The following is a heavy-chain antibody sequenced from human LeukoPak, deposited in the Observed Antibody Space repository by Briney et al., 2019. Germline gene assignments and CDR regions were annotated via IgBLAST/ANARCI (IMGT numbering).Heavy chain of an antibody. CDR3: AKDLFSMVRGVMPY. J-gene: IGHJ4*02. V-gene: IGHV3-7*03. CDR1: GFTFTTYW. CDR2: IKQDGSEK. D-gene: IGHD3-10*01. Sequence: PGGSLRLSCVGSGFTFTTYWMSWVRQAPGKGLEWVANIKQDGSEKYYVDSVKGRFTISRDNAKNSLYLQMNSLRAEDTAVYYCAKDLFSMVRGVMPYWGQGTLVTVSS.